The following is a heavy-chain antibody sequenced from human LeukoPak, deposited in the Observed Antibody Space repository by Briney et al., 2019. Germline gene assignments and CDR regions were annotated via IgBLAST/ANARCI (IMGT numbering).Heavy chain of an antibody. Sequence: HGESLKISCKGSLDKFTTYWIGWVRQMPGKGLEWMGIIYPGDSDTRYSPSFQGQVTISADKSISTAYLQWSGLKASDTAIYYCARSSGSFLPRYVDVWGQGTTVTVSS. CDR2: IYPGDSDT. D-gene: IGHD1-26*01. CDR3: ARSSGSFLPRYVDV. J-gene: IGHJ6*02. CDR1: LDKFTTYW. V-gene: IGHV5-51*01.